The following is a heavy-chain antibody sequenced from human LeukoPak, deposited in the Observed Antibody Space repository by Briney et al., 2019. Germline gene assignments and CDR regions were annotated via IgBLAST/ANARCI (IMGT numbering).Heavy chain of an antibody. CDR1: GFTFSSYS. V-gene: IGHV3-53*01. Sequence: GGSLRLSCAASGFTFSSYSMNWVRQAPGKGLEWVSVLYSGGSTNYADSVGGRFTISRDNSKNTLYLQMNSLRAEDTAVYYCARGPSGSLHYYFDHWGQGTLVTVSS. CDR3: ARGPSGSLHYYFDH. J-gene: IGHJ4*02. D-gene: IGHD1-26*01. CDR2: LYSGGST.